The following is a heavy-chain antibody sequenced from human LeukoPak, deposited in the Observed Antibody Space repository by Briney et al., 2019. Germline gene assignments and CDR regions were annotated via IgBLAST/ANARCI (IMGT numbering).Heavy chain of an antibody. CDR1: GYTFTSYY. CDR3: AREGSSASGPPDY. J-gene: IGHJ4*02. Sequence: ASVKVSCKASGYTFTSYYMYWVRQAPGQGLEWMGTINPTGGSARFAQKFQGRVTMTRDTSTSTVYMELSSLRPDDTAVYYCAREGSSASGPPDYWGQGTLVTVSS. CDR2: INPTGGSA. D-gene: IGHD3-10*01. V-gene: IGHV1-46*01.